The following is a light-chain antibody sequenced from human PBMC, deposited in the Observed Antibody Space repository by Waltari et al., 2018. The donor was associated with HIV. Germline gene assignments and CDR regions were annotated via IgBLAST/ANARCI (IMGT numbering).Light chain of an antibody. J-gene: IGLJ3*02. CDR1: HNDAGRYTY. CDR2: EVT. CDR3: CSYTVTGTLNWV. V-gene: IGLV2-14*03. Sequence: QSALTQPASVSGSPGQSITISCPGTHNDAGRYTYVSWSQQHPGKAPRLLIYEVTNRPSWVSNRFSGSKSGNTASLTISGLQVEDEAVYYCCSYTVTGTLNWVFGGGTKLTVL.